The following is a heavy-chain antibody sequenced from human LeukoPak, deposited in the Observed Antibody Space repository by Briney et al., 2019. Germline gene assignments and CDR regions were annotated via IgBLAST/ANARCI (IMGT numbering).Heavy chain of an antibody. CDR3: ARGVSDYRYWYFDL. V-gene: IGHV4-59*01. CDR1: GGSISSYY. Sequence: PSETLSLTCTVSGGSISSYYWSWIRQPPGKGLEWIGYIYYSGSTNCNPSLKSRVTISVDTSKNQFSLKLSSVTAADTAVYYCARGVSDYRYWYFDLWGRGTLVTVSS. D-gene: IGHD4-17*01. CDR2: IYYSGST. J-gene: IGHJ2*01.